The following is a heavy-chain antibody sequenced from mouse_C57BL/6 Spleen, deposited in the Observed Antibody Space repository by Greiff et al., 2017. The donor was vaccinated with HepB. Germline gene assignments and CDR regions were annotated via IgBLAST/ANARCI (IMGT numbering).Heavy chain of an antibody. J-gene: IGHJ2*01. V-gene: IGHV1-64*01. D-gene: IGHD1-1*01. CDR3: AREGLGVTTVVATYYFDY. CDR1: GYTFTSYW. Sequence: VQLQQPGAELVKPGASVKLSCKASGYTFTSYWMHWVKQRPGQGLEWIGMIHPNSGSTNYNEKFKSKATLTVDKSSSTAYMQLSSLTSEDSAVYYWAREGLGVTTVVATYYFDYWGQGTTLTVSS. CDR2: IHPNSGST.